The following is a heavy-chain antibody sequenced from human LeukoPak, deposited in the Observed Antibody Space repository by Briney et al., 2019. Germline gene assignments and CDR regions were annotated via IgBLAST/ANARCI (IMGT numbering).Heavy chain of an antibody. Sequence: SETLSLTCTVSGGSISSGDYYWSWIRQPPGKGLEWIGYIYYSGSTNYNPSLKSRVTISVDTSKNQFSLKLSSVTAADTAVYYCARGQYYGSGGLDYWGQGTLVTVSS. CDR3: ARGQYYGSGGLDY. CDR2: IYYSGST. J-gene: IGHJ4*02. CDR1: GGSISSGDYY. D-gene: IGHD3-10*01. V-gene: IGHV4-61*08.